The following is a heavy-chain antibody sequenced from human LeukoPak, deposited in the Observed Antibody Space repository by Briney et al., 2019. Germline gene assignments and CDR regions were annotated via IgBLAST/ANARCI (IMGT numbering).Heavy chain of an antibody. CDR1: GYTFTGYY. CDR2: INPNSGGT. D-gene: IGHD5-18*01. J-gene: IGHJ4*02. Sequence: ASVKVSCKASGYTFTGYYMHWVRQAPGQGLEWMGWINPNSGGTNYAQKFQGRVTMTRDTSISTAYMELRSLRSDDTAVYYCATSRKGGYGYDEYYFDYWGQGTLVTVSS. V-gene: IGHV1-2*02. CDR3: ATSRKGGYGYDEYYFDY.